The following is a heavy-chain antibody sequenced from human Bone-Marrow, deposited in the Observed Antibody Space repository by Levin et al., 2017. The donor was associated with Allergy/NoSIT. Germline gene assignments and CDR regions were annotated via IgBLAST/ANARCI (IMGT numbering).Heavy chain of an antibody. J-gene: IGHJ4*02. Sequence: PGGSLRLSCEASGFTFSTYAMSWVRQAPGKGLEWVSAISGSGASQYYGDSVKGRFTISRDNSKTTVFLQMNSLRADDTAIYYCAATTDSYEVFEDYWGQGTLATVSS. V-gene: IGHV3-23*01. D-gene: IGHD2-21*02. CDR3: AATTDSYEVFEDY. CDR1: GFTFSTYA. CDR2: ISGSGASQ.